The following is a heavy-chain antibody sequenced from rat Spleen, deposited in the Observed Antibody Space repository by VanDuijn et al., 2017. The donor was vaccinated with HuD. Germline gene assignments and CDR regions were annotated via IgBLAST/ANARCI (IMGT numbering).Heavy chain of an antibody. CDR1: GFTFSNYD. CDR3: ARQGQLYGEKWFAY. D-gene: IGHD1-2*01. J-gene: IGHJ3*01. CDR2: ISTGGGNT. V-gene: IGHV5S23*01. Sequence: EVQLVESDGGLVQPGRSLKLSCAASGFTFSNYDMAWVRQAPTKGLEWIASISTGGGNTYYRDSVKGRFTLSRDNAKSTLYLQMDSLTSEDTATYFCARQGQLYGEKWFAYWGQGTLVTVSS.